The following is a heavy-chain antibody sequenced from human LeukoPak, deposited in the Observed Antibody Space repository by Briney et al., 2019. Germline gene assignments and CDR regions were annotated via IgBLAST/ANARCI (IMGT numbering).Heavy chain of an antibody. CDR2: IYYSGST. CDR1: GGSISSSSYY. D-gene: IGHD6-13*01. Sequence: PSETLSLTCTVSGGSISSSSYYWGWIRQPPGKGLEWIGSIYYSGSTYYNPSLQSRVTISVDTSKNQFSLKPSSVTAADTAVYYCARHQFPVYIADWGQGTLVTVSS. V-gene: IGHV4-39*01. CDR3: ARHQFPVYIAD. J-gene: IGHJ4*02.